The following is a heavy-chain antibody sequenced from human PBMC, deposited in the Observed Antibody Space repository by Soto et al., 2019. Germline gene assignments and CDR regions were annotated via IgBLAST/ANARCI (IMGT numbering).Heavy chain of an antibody. J-gene: IGHJ4*02. V-gene: IGHV3-33*01. CDR2: IWYDGSNK. Sequence: VQLVESRGGVVQPGRSLRLSCAASGSTFSNYGMHWVRQAPGKGPEWVAVIWYDGSNKYYGESVKGRFSISRDNSKNTLYLDINSLRTEDTAVYYCARDGGSHGPSYFDSWGQGSLVIVSS. D-gene: IGHD3-16*01. CDR1: GSTFSNYG. CDR3: ARDGGSHGPSYFDS.